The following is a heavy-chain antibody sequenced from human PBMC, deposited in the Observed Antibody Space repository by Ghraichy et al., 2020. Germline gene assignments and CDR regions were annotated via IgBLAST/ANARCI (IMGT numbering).Heavy chain of an antibody. CDR2: ISASSSTI. J-gene: IGHJ6*02. V-gene: IGHV3-11*01. CDR3: ARDGAPPYGIDV. CDR1: GFTSGDYY. Sequence: LSLTCAASGFTSGDYYMSWIRRAPGRGLEWIAYISASSSTIYYADSVKGRFTISRDNDKNSLYLEMNSLRAEDTAVYYCARDGAPPYGIDVWAKGPRSPSP.